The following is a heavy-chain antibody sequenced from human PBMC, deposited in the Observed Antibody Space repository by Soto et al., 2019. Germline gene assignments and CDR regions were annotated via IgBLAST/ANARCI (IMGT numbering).Heavy chain of an antibody. Sequence: QVQLVQSGAEVKKHGSSVKVSCTASGGTFSSYAISWVRQAPGQGLEWMGGIIPIFGTANYAQKFQGRVTITADESTSTAYMDLSSLSSEDTAVYYCARDSIVLMVYATPHKNEAFDIWGQGTMVTVSS. V-gene: IGHV1-69*01. CDR3: ARDSIVLMVYATPHKNEAFDI. CDR2: IIPIFGTA. CDR1: GGTFSSYA. D-gene: IGHD2-8*01. J-gene: IGHJ3*02.